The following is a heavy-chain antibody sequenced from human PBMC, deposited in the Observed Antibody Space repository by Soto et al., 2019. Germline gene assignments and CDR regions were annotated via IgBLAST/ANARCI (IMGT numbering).Heavy chain of an antibody. J-gene: IGHJ6*02. Sequence: SETLSLTCTVSGGSISSGGYYWSWIRQHPGKGLEWIGYIYYSGSTYYNPSLKSRVTISVDTSKNQFSLKLSSVTAADTAVYYCARDGNSVAYYYGMDVWGQGTTVTVSS. V-gene: IGHV4-31*03. CDR2: IYYSGST. D-gene: IGHD1-7*01. CDR3: ARDGNSVAYYYGMDV. CDR1: GGSISSGGYY.